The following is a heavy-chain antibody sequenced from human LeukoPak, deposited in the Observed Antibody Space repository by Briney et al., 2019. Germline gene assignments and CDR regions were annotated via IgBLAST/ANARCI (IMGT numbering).Heavy chain of an antibody. CDR3: ARHLPKYYDYVWGSYRDEIDAFDI. Sequence: SETLSLTCTVSGGSISSSSYYWGWIRQPPGKGLEWIGSIYYSGSTYYNPSLKSRVTISVDTSKNQFSLKLSSVTAADTAVYYCARHLPKYYDYVWGSYRDEIDAFDIWGQGTMVTVSS. CDR2: IYYSGST. J-gene: IGHJ3*02. V-gene: IGHV4-39*01. D-gene: IGHD3-16*02. CDR1: GGSISSSSYY.